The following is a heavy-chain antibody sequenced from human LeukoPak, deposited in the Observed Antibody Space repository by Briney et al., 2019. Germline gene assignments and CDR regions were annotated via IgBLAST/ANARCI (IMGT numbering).Heavy chain of an antibody. J-gene: IGHJ6*02. CDR2: ISSSSSYI. CDR1: GFSFSSYS. V-gene: IGHV3-21*01. Sequence: GGSLRLSCAASGFSFSSYSKYWVRLGPAQGLEWVSSISSSSSYIYYADSVKGRFTISRDNAKNSLYLQMDSLRAEDTAVYYCAKIGGVYYYGMDVWGQGTTVTVSS. CDR3: AKIGGVYYYGMDV.